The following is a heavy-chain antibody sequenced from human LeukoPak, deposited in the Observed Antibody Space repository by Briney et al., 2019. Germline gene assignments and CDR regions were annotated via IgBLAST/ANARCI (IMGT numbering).Heavy chain of an antibody. CDR3: ARRTGITIFGVVRNWFDP. D-gene: IGHD3-3*01. CDR2: IYYSGST. Sequence: SETLSLTCTVSGGSISSSSYYWGWIRQPPGKGLEWIGSIYYSGSTYYNPSPKSRVTISVDTSKNQFSLKLSSVTAADTAVYYCARRTGITIFGVVRNWFDPWGQGTLVTVSS. J-gene: IGHJ5*02. V-gene: IGHV4-39*01. CDR1: GGSISSSSYY.